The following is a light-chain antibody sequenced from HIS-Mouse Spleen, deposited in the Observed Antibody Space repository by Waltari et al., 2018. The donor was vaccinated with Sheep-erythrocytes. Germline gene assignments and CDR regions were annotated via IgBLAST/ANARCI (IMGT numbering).Light chain of an antibody. CDR2: SNN. CDR3: AAWDDSLNGPV. J-gene: IGLJ3*02. Sequence: QSVLTHPPSASDTPGQSVPISPSGSSSTTGSNTVPWYQQIPGTAPKHLIYSNNQPPSGVPVRFSGSKSGTSASLAISGLQSDDEAYYYCAAWDDSLNGPVFGGGTKLTVL. V-gene: IGLV1-44*01. CDR1: SSTTGSNT.